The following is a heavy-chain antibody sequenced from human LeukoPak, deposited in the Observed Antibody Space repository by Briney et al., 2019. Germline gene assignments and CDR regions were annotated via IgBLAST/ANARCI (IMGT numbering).Heavy chain of an antibody. D-gene: IGHD3-22*01. V-gene: IGHV1-2*02. Sequence: ASVKDSCKASGYTFTGYYIHWVRQAPGQGLEWMGYINPNTGGTYYAQKFQGRVTVTRDTSISTAYMDLNRLTSDDTAVYYCATYYDSGVHAFHIWGQGTMVTVSS. CDR2: INPNTGGT. CDR3: ATYYDSGVHAFHI. CDR1: GYTFTGYY. J-gene: IGHJ3*02.